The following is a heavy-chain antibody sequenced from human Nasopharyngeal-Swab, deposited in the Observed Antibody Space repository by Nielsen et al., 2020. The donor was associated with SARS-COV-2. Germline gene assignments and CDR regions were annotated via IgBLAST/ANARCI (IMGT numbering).Heavy chain of an antibody. Sequence: WIRQPPGKGLEWIAEINHSGSTNYNPSLKSRVTLSVDTSMNQFSLELSSVTAADTAVYYCARGLSGIVPAPILGLGPYYYYYYTDVWGKGTTVTVSS. J-gene: IGHJ6*03. D-gene: IGHD2-2*01. CDR2: INHSGST. V-gene: IGHV4-34*01. CDR3: ARGLSGIVPAPILGLGPYYYYYYTDV.